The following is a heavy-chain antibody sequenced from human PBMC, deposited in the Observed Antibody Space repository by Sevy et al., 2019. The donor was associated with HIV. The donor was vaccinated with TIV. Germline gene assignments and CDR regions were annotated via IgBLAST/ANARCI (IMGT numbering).Heavy chain of an antibody. J-gene: IGHJ6*03. CDR1: GGTFSSYA. D-gene: IGHD6-6*01. CDR3: ARDEFIAARPGGYYYYYMDV. Sequence: ASVKVSCKASGGTFSSYAISWVRQAPGQGLEWMGGIIPIFGTANYAQKFQGRVTITADKSTSTAYMGLSSLRSEDTAVYYCARDEFIAARPGGYYYYYMDVWGKGTTVTVSS. CDR2: IIPIFGTA. V-gene: IGHV1-69*06.